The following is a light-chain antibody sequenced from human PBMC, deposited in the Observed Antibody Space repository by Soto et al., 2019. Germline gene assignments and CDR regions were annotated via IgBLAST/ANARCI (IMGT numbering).Light chain of an antibody. Sequence: EIVMTQSPATLSVSTGERATLSCRASQSVSSNLAWYQQKPGQAPRLLIYGASTRATGIPARFSGSGSGTEFTLTFSSLQSEDFAVYYCQRYNNWPNTFSQGTKLEIK. CDR3: QRYNNWPNT. CDR2: GAS. J-gene: IGKJ2*01. V-gene: IGKV3-15*01. CDR1: QSVSSN.